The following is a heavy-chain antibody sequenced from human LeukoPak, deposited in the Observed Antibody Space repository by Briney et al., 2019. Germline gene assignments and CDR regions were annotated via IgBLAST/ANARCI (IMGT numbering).Heavy chain of an antibody. D-gene: IGHD3-10*01. CDR2: INHSGST. Sequence: SETLSLTCAVYGGSFSGYYWSWIRQPPGKGLEWIGEINHSGSTNYNPSLKSRVTISVDTPKNQFSLKLSSVTAADTAVYYCARRITMVRGVKYYYYMDVWGKGTTVTVSS. CDR3: ARRITMVRGVKYYYYMDV. J-gene: IGHJ6*03. V-gene: IGHV4-34*01. CDR1: GGSFSGYY.